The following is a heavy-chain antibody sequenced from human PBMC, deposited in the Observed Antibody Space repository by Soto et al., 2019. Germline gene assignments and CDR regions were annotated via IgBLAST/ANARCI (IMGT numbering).Heavy chain of an antibody. D-gene: IGHD2-2*01. CDR2: TYHTGST. CDR3: ARIGNPDASLYFDY. V-gene: IGHV4-31*03. Sequence: QVQLQESGPGLVKPSQTLSLTCTVSGGSISVGVYYSNWIRQLPGKGPEWIGYTYHTGSTYYNPSLESRVTISVDPSKNQFSLRLSSVTAADTAVYYCARIGNPDASLYFDYWGQGTLVTVSS. J-gene: IGHJ4*02. CDR1: GGSISVGVYY.